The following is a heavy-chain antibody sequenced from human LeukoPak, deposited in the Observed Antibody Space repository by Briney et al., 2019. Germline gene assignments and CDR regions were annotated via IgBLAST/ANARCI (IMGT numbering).Heavy chain of an antibody. J-gene: IGHJ5*02. CDR2: IRSKAYGGTT. D-gene: IGHD3-10*01. CDR3: TPDTMVRGVLRWFDP. Sequence: GGSLRLSRTASGFTFGDYAMSWFRQAPGKGLEGVGFIRSKAYGGTTEYAASVKGRFTISRDDSKSIDYLQMNSLTTEDTAVYYCTPDTMVRGVLRWFDPWGQGTLVTVSS. V-gene: IGHV3-49*03. CDR1: GFTFGDYA.